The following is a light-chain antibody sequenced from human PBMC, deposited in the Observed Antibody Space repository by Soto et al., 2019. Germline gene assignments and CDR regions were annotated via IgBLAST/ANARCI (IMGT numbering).Light chain of an antibody. CDR1: QDINIY. V-gene: IGKV1-27*01. CDR2: AAS. CDR3: QKYDGAPLT. J-gene: IGKJ4*01. Sequence: DIQMTQSTSFLSASVGDRVTITCRAGQDINIYLAWYQQKPGKVPKLLISAASTLQSGVPSRYSGSRSGTDFTLTIRSLQPEDVANYYCQKYDGAPLTFGGGNKVEIK.